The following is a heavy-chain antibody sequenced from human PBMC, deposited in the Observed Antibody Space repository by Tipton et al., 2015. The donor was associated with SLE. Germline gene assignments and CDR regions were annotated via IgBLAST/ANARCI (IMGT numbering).Heavy chain of an antibody. CDR2: ISSSSTTI. CDR3: ARDDLLWFGENYYYYHMDV. CDR1: RFTFSSYS. V-gene: IGHV3-48*01. D-gene: IGHD3-10*01. Sequence: SLRLSCAASRFTFSSYSMNWVRQAPGKGLEWVSYISSSSTTIYYADSVKGRFTISRDNAKNSLYLQMNSLRAEDTAVYYCARDDLLWFGENYYYYHMDVWGQGTTVTVSS. J-gene: IGHJ6*02.